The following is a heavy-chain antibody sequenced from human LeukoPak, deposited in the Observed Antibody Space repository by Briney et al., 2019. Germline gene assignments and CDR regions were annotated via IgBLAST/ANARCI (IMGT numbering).Heavy chain of an antibody. Sequence: GGSLRLSCAASGFTFSSYSMNWVRQAPGKGLEWVSYISSGGSTIYYADSVRGRFTITRDTAKNSLYLEMNSLRDEDTAMYYCVRGDQEASEPAFDYWGQGTLVTVSS. CDR3: VRGDQEASEPAFDY. J-gene: IGHJ4*02. D-gene: IGHD1-14*01. CDR1: GFTFSSYS. V-gene: IGHV3-48*02. CDR2: ISSGGSTI.